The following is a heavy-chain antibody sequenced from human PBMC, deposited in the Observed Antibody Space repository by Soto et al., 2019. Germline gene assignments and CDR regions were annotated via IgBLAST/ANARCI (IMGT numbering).Heavy chain of an antibody. CDR3: ARRAVNIRTFYSGLKTHCFDY. J-gene: IGHJ4*02. Sequence: SETLSLTCTVSGGSISSSSYYWGWIRQPPGKGLEWIGSIYYSGSTYYNPSLKSRVTISVDTSKNQFSLKLKSVTAADTAIYYCARRAVNIRTFYSGLKTHCFDYWGQGAPVTVSS. V-gene: IGHV4-39*01. CDR2: IYYSGST. CDR1: GGSISSSSYY. D-gene: IGHD6-19*01.